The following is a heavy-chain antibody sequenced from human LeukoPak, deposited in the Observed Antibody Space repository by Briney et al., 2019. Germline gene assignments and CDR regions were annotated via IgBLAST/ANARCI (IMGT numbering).Heavy chain of an antibody. CDR3: ARIPYIVGARYMDV. CDR2: IIPIFGTA. CDR1: GGTFSSYA. D-gene: IGHD1-26*01. Sequence: ASVKVSCKASGGTFSSYAISWVRQAPGQGLEWMGGIIPIFGTANYAQKLQGRVTMTTDTSTSTAYMELRSLRSDDTAVYYCARIPYIVGARYMDVWGKGTTVTVSS. V-gene: IGHV1-69*05. J-gene: IGHJ6*03.